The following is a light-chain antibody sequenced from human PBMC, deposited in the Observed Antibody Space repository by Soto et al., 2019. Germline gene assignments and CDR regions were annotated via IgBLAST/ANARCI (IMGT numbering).Light chain of an antibody. CDR3: QKYDSAPKT. Sequence: DIQMTQSPSSLSASVGDRVTITCRASQGINNFLAWYQQKPGKVPKLLISAASTLESGVPSRFSGSGSGTDFTLTINSLQPEDVATYYCQKYDSAPKTFSQGTKVDIK. J-gene: IGKJ1*01. V-gene: IGKV1-27*01. CDR2: AAS. CDR1: QGINNF.